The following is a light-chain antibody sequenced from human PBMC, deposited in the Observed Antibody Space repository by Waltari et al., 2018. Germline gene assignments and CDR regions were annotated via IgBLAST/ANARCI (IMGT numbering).Light chain of an antibody. V-gene: IGKV3-11*01. J-gene: IGKJ4*01. Sequence: EIVLTQSPATLSLSPGERATLSCRASQSVSSYLAWYQQKPGQAPRLLIYDASNRDNGIPARFSGSESVTDFTLTISSLEPEDFAVYYCQQRSNWPPLTFGGGTKVEIK. CDR1: QSVSSY. CDR2: DAS. CDR3: QQRSNWPPLT.